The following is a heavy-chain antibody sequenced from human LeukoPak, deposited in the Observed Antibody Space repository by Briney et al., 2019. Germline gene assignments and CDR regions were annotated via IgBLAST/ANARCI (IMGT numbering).Heavy chain of an antibody. Sequence: ASVKVSCKASGGTFSSYAISWVRQAPGQGLEWMGRIIPILGIANYARKFQGRVTITADKSTSTAYMELSSLRSEDTAVYYCAGLGYCSSTSCYTRYYYYGMDVWGQGTTVTVSS. CDR1: GGTFSSYA. CDR2: IIPILGIA. D-gene: IGHD2-2*02. V-gene: IGHV1-69*04. J-gene: IGHJ6*02. CDR3: AGLGYCSSTSCYTRYYYYGMDV.